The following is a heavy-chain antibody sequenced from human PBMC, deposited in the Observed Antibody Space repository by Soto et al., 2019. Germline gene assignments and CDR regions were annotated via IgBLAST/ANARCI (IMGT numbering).Heavy chain of an antibody. J-gene: IGHJ4*02. CDR1: GYTFTSYG. CDR2: IRHNDGHT. D-gene: IGHD4-4*01. CDR3: AIIGSGDYSDFDY. Sequence: ASVKVSCKGLGYTFTSYGISWVRQAPGQGLEWMGWIRHNDGHTNYAQKFQDRVTMTRDTSTTTVYMDLRSLGSDDTAVYYCAIIGSGDYSDFDYWGQGTLVTV. V-gene: IGHV1-18*01.